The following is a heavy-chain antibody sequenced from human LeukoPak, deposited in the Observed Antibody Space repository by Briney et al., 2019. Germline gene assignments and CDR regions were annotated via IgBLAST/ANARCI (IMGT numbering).Heavy chain of an antibody. CDR2: IYHSGST. V-gene: IGHV4-30-2*01. D-gene: IGHD3-22*01. CDR1: GGSISSGGYY. Sequence: SETLSLTCTVSGGSISSGGYYWSWIRQPPGKGLEWNGYIYHSGSTYYNPSLKSRVTISVDRSKNQFSLKLSSVTAADTAVYYCARVSDYYDSSGYSPYFDYWGQGTLVTVSS. CDR3: ARVSDYYDSSGYSPYFDY. J-gene: IGHJ4*02.